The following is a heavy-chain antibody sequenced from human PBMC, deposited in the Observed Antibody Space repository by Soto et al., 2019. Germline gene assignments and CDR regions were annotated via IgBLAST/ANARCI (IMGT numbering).Heavy chain of an antibody. Sequence: ASVKVSCKASGYTFTGYYMHWVRQAPGQGLEWMGWINPNSGGTNYAQKFQGRVTMTRDTSISTAYMELSRLRSDDTAVYYCARDPVAGTFWFDPWGQGTLVTAPQ. CDR2: INPNSGGT. D-gene: IGHD6-19*01. J-gene: IGHJ5*02. CDR3: ARDPVAGTFWFDP. V-gene: IGHV1-2*02. CDR1: GYTFTGYY.